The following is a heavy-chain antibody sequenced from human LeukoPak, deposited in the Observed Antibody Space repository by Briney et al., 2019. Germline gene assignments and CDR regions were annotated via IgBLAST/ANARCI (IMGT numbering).Heavy chain of an antibody. CDR3: ARGDYGGTTSEFDY. V-gene: IGHV4-34*01. CDR1: GEPFSGFY. J-gene: IGHJ4*02. CDR2: INHSGRT. Sequence: SETLSLTCAAFGEPFSGFYWSWIRQPPGKGLEWIGEINHSGRTNYNPSLKSRVTISVDPTKNQFSLKLNSVIAADTAVYYCARGDYGGTTSEFDYWGLGTLVTVSS. D-gene: IGHD4-23*01.